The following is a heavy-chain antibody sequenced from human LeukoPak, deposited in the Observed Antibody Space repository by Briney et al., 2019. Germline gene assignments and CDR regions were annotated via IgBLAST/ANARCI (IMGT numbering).Heavy chain of an antibody. CDR3: AKDQNSGNDWYFDL. Sequence: GGSLRLSCAASGFTFSSYWMSWVRQAPGKGLEWVSAISGSGGSTYYADSVKGRFTISRDNSKNTLYLQMNSLRAEDTAVYYCAKDQNSGNDWYFDLWGRGTLVTVSS. CDR1: GFTFSSYW. J-gene: IGHJ2*01. V-gene: IGHV3-23*01. D-gene: IGHD5-12*01. CDR2: ISGSGGST.